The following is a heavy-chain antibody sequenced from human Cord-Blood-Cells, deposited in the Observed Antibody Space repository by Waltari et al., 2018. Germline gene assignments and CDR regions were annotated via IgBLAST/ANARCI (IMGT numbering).Heavy chain of an antibody. D-gene: IGHD6-6*01. CDR2: FGPEDGET. Sequence: QVQLVQSGAEVKKPGASVKVSCKVSGYTLTELSMHWVRQAPGKGLEWMGGFGPEDGETSYAQEFQGRVTMTEDTSTDTAYMELSSLRSEDTAVYYCATHKDSSSSFDYWGQGTLVTVSS. CDR1: GYTLTELS. CDR3: ATHKDSSSSFDY. V-gene: IGHV1-24*01. J-gene: IGHJ4*02.